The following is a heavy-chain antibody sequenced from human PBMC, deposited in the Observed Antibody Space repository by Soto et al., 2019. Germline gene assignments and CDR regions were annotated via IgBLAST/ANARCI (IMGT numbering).Heavy chain of an antibody. CDR2: IKTDGSIT. D-gene: IGHD3-16*01. V-gene: IGHV3-74*01. Sequence: EVQLVESGGGLVQPGGSLRLSCVTSGFSFSSYWMHWVRQAPGKGLVWVSRIKTDGSITTYADSVRGRFTISRDNAKNPLYLEMNSLRADDTAVYYWERDGGGLGYWGQGTLVTVSS. CDR3: ERDGGGLGY. J-gene: IGHJ4*02. CDR1: GFSFSSYW.